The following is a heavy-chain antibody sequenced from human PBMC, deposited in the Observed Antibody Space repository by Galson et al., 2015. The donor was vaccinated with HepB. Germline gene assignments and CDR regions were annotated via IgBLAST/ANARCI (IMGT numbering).Heavy chain of an antibody. CDR3: ARDYYDSSGDPGGFKH. J-gene: IGHJ1*01. CDR2: INPSGGST. Sequence: SVKVSCKASEYTFTPYYIHWVRQAPGQGLEWMGIINPSGGSTSYAQKFQGRVSMTRDTSTSTVYMELSSLRSEDTAMYYCARDYYDSSGDPGGFKHWGQGTLVTVSS. V-gene: IGHV1-46*01. CDR1: EYTFTPYY. D-gene: IGHD3-22*01.